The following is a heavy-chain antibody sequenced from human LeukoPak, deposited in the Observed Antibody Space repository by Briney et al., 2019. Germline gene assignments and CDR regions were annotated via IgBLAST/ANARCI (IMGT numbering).Heavy chain of an antibody. CDR3: ARKVYYYYYMDV. J-gene: IGHJ6*03. Sequence: ASVKVSCKASGYTFTSYDINWVRQATGQGLEWMGWMNPNSGNTGYAQKFQGRVTITRNTSISTAYMELSSLRSEDTAVYYCARKVYYYYYMDVWGKGTTVTVSS. CDR2: MNPNSGNT. V-gene: IGHV1-8*03. CDR1: GYTFTSYD.